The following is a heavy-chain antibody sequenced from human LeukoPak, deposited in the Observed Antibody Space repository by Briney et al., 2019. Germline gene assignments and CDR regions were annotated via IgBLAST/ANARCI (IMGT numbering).Heavy chain of an antibody. V-gene: IGHV4-61*02. CDR2: IYTSGST. D-gene: IGHD6-19*01. J-gene: IGHJ6*03. CDR1: GGSISSGSYY. CDR3: ARDSEWLVQGHYYYYYYMDV. Sequence: PSQTLSLTCTVSGGSISSGSYYWSWIRQPAGKGLEWIGRIYTSGSTNYNPSLKSRVTISVDTSKNQFSPKLSSVTAADTAVYYCARDSEWLVQGHYYYYYYMDVWGKGTTVTVSS.